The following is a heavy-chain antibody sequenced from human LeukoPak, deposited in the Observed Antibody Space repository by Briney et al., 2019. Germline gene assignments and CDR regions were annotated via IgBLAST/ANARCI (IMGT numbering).Heavy chain of an antibody. D-gene: IGHD2-2*01. J-gene: IGHJ4*02. V-gene: IGHV3-7*03. CDR2: IKGDETEK. CDR1: GFTFSDYW. CDR3: ANLPGEYCSSTSCSGDY. Sequence: GGSLRLSCAASGFTFSDYWMHWVRRAPGKGLEWVANIKGDETEKYYVDSVKGRFTISRDNSRNTLYLQMNSLRAEDTAVYYCANLPGEYCSSTSCSGDYWGQGTLVTVSS.